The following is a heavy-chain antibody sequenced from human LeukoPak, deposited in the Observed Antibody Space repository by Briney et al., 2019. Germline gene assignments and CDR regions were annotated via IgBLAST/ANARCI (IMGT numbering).Heavy chain of an antibody. J-gene: IGHJ4*02. CDR3: ARSFGVVLDY. Sequence: TSETLSLTCTVSGGSISSGDYYWGWIRQPPGKGLAWIGYIYYSGSTYYNPSLKSRVTIAVDTSKNQFSLKLSSVTAADTAVYYCARSFGVVLDYWGQGTLVTVSS. CDR1: GGSISSGDYY. V-gene: IGHV4-30-4*08. D-gene: IGHD3-3*01. CDR2: IYYSGST.